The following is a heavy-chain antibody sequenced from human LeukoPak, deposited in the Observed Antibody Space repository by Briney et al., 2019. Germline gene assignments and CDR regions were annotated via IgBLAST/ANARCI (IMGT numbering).Heavy chain of an antibody. V-gene: IGHV3-30*04. CDR1: GFTFSSYA. J-gene: IGHJ4*02. CDR2: ISYDGSNK. D-gene: IGHD2-2*01. Sequence: GGSLRLSCAASGFTFSSYAMHWVHQAPGKGLEWVAVISYDGSNKYYADSVKGRFTISRDNSKNTLYLQMNSLRAEDTAVYYCARVAMEYQLPLAILDYWGQGTLVTVSS. CDR3: ARVAMEYQLPLAILDY.